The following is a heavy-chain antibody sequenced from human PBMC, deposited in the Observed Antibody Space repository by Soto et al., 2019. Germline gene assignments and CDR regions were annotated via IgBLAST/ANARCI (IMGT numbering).Heavy chain of an antibody. V-gene: IGHV4-34*01. CDR1: SGSFSGYY. CDR3: ARLVVPAAMTYYGMDV. D-gene: IGHD2-2*01. J-gene: IGHJ6*02. Sequence: QVQLQQWGAGLLKPSETLSLTCAVYSGSFSGYYWSWIRQPPGKGLEWIGEINHSGSTNYNPSLKSRVTISVDTSKNQFSLKLSSVTAADTAVYYCARLVVPAAMTYYGMDVWGQGTTVTVSS. CDR2: INHSGST.